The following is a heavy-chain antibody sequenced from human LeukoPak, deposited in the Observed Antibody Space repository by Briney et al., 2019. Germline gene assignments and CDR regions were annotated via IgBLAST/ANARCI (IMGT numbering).Heavy chain of an antibody. CDR2: IGHDATKI. V-gene: IGHV3-30*02. Sequence: GGSLRLSCAASGFAFSTYGMHWVRQAPGKGLEWVAFIGHDATKIYYADSVQGRFTISRDNSKNTLYLEMNSLSGEDTALYYCAKDHVTWGNRYFDHWGQGTLGTVSS. CDR1: GFAFSTYG. CDR3: AKDHVTWGNRYFDH. J-gene: IGHJ4*02. D-gene: IGHD3-16*01.